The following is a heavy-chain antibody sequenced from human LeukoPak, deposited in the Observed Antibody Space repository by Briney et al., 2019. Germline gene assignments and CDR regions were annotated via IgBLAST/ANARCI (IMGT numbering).Heavy chain of an antibody. D-gene: IGHD4-17*01. J-gene: IGHJ4*02. V-gene: IGHV3-30*04. CDR1: GFTFSSYA. CDR2: ISYDGSNK. CDR3: ARGSKSYGDYIRSRIHYFDY. Sequence: GGSLRLSCAASGFTFSSYAMHWVRQPPGKGLEWVAVISYDGSNKYYADSAKGRFTISRDNSKNTLYLQMNSQRAEDTAVYYCARGSKSYGDYIRSRIHYFDYWGQGTLVTVSS.